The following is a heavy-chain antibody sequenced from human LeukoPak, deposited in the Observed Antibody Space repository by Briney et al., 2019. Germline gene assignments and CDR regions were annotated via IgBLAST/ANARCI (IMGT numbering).Heavy chain of an antibody. CDR1: GGSISSSDYY. Sequence: SETLSLTCTVTGGSISSSDYYWGWIRQPPGKGLEWIGSIYYSGSTYYNPSLKSRVTISVDTSKNQFSLKLSSVTAADTAVYYCARRLDSSGWVNYWGQGTLVTVSS. J-gene: IGHJ4*02. CDR2: IYYSGST. D-gene: IGHD6-19*01. V-gene: IGHV4-39*01. CDR3: ARRLDSSGWVNY.